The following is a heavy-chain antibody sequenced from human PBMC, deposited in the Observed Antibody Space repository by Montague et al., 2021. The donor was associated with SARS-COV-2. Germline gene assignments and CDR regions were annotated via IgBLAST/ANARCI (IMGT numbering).Heavy chain of an antibody. D-gene: IGHD3-3*01. V-gene: IGHV4-34*01. CDR1: GGSCSSDY. CDR3: ARRQPLEADDAFDI. CDR2: ITYSGST. Sequence: SETLSLTCTVYGGSCSSDYWSWIRQPPGKGLEWIGEITYSGSTNYNPSLKSRVTISVDTSKNQFSLKLSSVTAADTAVYYCARRQPLEADDAFDIWGQGTMVTVSS. J-gene: IGHJ3*02.